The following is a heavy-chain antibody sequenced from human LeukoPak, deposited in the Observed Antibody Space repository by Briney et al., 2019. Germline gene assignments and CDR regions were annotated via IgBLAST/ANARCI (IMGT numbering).Heavy chain of an antibody. D-gene: IGHD5-24*01. V-gene: IGHV3-23*01. CDR1: GFTFSSYA. CDR3: AKDPYGYNSYYFDY. Sequence: AGGSLRLSCAASGFTFSSYAMSWVRQAPGKGLEWVSAISSSGGSTYYADSVKGRFTISRDNSKNTLYLQMNSLRVEDTVVYYCAKDPYGYNSYYFDYWGQGTLAPSPQ. J-gene: IGHJ4*02. CDR2: ISSSGGST.